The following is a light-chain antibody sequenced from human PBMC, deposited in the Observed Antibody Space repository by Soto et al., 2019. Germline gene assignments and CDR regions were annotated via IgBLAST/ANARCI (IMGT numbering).Light chain of an antibody. V-gene: IGLV2-14*01. CDR2: EVT. J-gene: IGLJ1*01. CDR3: SSYTSTSTLLV. CDR1: SRDVGGHNY. Sequence: QSVLTQPASVSGSPGQSITLSCTGTSRDVGGHNYVSWYQQHPGKAPKLMIYEVTNRPSGVSDRFSGSKSGNTASLTISGLQAEDEADYYCSSYTSTSTLLVFGTGTKLTVL.